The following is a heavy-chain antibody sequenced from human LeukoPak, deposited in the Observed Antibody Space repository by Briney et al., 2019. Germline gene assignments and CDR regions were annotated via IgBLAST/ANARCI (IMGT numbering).Heavy chain of an antibody. Sequence: PSETLSLTCTVSGGSISSSSYYWGWIRQPPGKGLEWIGSIYYSGSTYYNPSLKSRVTISVDTSKNQFSLKLSSVTAADTAVYYCARDLEQYIGGSFDSGSLDYWGQGTLVTVSS. CDR2: IYYSGST. J-gene: IGHJ4*02. CDR3: ARDLEQYIGGSFDSGSLDY. CDR1: GGSISSSSYY. D-gene: IGHD2-15*01. V-gene: IGHV4-39*07.